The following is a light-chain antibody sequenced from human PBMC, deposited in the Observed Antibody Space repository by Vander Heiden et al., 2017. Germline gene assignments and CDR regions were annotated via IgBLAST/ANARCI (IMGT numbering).Light chain of an antibody. Sequence: QSALPQPPSASGTPGQRVTIPCSGSSSNIGRNSVNWSQPLPGKAPHVLMYGINQRPSGVPDRFSGSKSGTTAFLAISGLQAEDEAVYYCAAWDDSLVLFGGGTNLTVL. J-gene: IGLJ2*01. CDR3: AAWDDSLVL. V-gene: IGLV1-44*01. CDR1: SSNIGRNS. CDR2: GIN.